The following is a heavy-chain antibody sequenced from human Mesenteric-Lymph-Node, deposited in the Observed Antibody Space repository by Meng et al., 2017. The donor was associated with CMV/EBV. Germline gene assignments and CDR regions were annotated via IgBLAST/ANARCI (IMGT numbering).Heavy chain of an antibody. CDR3: AKGIQMWPT. J-gene: IGHJ4*02. CDR1: RFPFCSFG. CDR2: ISSTGGST. Sequence: LSCSPSRFPFCSFGMSWVRQAPGKGLDWVSSISSTGGSTYYADSVKGRFTISRDNSKNTLYLQMNSLRAEDTAVYYCAKGIQMWPTWGQGTLVTVSS. D-gene: IGHD5-18*01. V-gene: IGHV3-23*01.